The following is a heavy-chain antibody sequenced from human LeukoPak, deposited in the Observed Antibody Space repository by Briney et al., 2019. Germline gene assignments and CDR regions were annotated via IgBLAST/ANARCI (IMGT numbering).Heavy chain of an antibody. CDR2: TCYRSKWYN. Sequence: SQTLSLTCAISGDSVSNNSAAWNWIRQSPSRGLEWLGRTCYRSKWYNDYAVSVKSRITINPDTSKNQFSLQLNSVTPEDTAVYYCARGGGLTTVTTYYFDYWGQGTLVTVSS. CDR1: GDSVSNNSAA. CDR3: ARGGGLTTVTTYYFDY. D-gene: IGHD4-17*01. J-gene: IGHJ4*02. V-gene: IGHV6-1*01.